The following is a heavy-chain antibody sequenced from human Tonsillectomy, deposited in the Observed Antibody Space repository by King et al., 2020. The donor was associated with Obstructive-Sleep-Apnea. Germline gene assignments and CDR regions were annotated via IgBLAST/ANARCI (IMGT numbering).Heavy chain of an antibody. D-gene: IGHD3-10*01. J-gene: IGHJ6*02. CDR2: ISFDGNNK. Sequence: VQLVESGGGVVQPGRSLRLSCAASGFTFTSYAMHWVRQAPGKGLEWVAVISFDGNNKYYADSVKGRFTISRDNSKKTLYLQMNSLRAEDTAVYYCARDLPDEWVGEFRSAYYNYYYGLDVWGQGTTVTVSS. CDR3: ARDLPDEWVGEFRSAYYNYYYGLDV. CDR1: GFTFTSYA. V-gene: IGHV3-30*04.